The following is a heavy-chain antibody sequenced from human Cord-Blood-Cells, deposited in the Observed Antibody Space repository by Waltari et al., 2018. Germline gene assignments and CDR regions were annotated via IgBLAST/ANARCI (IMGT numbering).Heavy chain of an antibody. CDR2: INHSGST. D-gene: IGHD1-26*01. V-gene: IGHV4-34*01. CDR1: GGSFSGYY. CDR3: ARGSGSYYY. Sequence: QVQLQQWCAGLLKPSETLSLTCAVYGGSFSGYYWSWIRQPPGKGLEWIGEINHSGSTNYNPSLKSRVTISVDTSKNQFSLELSSVTAADTAVYYCARGSGSYYYWGQGTLVTVSS. J-gene: IGHJ4*02.